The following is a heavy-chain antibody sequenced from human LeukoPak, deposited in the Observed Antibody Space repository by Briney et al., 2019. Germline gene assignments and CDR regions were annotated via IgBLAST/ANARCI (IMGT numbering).Heavy chain of an antibody. CDR2: MFYRGST. V-gene: IGHV4-59*01. Sequence: SETLSLTCTVSGGSISSYYWSWIRQPPGKGLEWVGYMFYRGSTNYNPSLKSRVTISVDTSKNQFSLKLSSVTAADTAVYYCASSCKDCGGDRSGFTPSYLDYWGQGTLVTVSS. J-gene: IGHJ4*02. CDR3: ASSCKDCGGDRSGFTPSYLDY. D-gene: IGHD2-21*02. CDR1: GGSISSYY.